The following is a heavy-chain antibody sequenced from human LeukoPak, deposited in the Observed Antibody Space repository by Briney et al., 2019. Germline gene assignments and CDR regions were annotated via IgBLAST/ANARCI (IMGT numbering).Heavy chain of an antibody. D-gene: IGHD3-10*01. CDR3: ARFGS. J-gene: IGHJ5*02. CDR2: ISSSGRTI. CDR1: GFTFSSYE. Sequence: PGGSLRLSCAASGFTFSSYELSWVRQAAGKGLEWVSYISSSGRTIYYAASVKGRFTISRDNAKNSLYLQMNSLRAEDTAVYCCARFGSWGQGTLVTVSS. V-gene: IGHV3-48*03.